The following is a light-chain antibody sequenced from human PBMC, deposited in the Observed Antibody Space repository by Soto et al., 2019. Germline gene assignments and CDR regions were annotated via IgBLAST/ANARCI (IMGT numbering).Light chain of an antibody. V-gene: IGLV1-44*01. CDR1: SSNIGSNA. Sequence: QSVLTQPPSASGTPGQRVTISCSGSSSNIGSNAVNWYQQLPGTAPKLLMYDNNQGPSGVPDRFSGSKSGTSASLAISGLQSEDEADYYCAAWDDSLNGVVFGGGTKLTVL. CDR2: DNN. CDR3: AAWDDSLNGVV. J-gene: IGLJ2*01.